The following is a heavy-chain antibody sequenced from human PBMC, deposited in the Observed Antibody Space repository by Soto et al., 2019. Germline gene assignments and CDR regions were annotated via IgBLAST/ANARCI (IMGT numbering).Heavy chain of an antibody. Sequence: PSETLSLTCAVSGGSFSGYYWSWFRQPPGKGLEWIGKINHNGITNYNSSLMSRVTISLETSKNQFSLNLISVTAADTAVYYCARQIAAAGIYWFDPWGQGTLVTVS. V-gene: IGHV4-34*01. CDR3: ARQIAAAGIYWFDP. CDR1: GGSFSGYY. CDR2: INHNGIT. D-gene: IGHD6-13*01. J-gene: IGHJ5*02.